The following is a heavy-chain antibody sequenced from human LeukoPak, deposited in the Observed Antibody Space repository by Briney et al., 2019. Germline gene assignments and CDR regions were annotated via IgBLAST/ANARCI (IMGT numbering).Heavy chain of an antibody. V-gene: IGHV3-11*01. J-gene: IGHJ4*02. CDR1: GFTFSDYY. D-gene: IGHD1-14*01. Sequence: GGSLRLSCAASGFTFSDYYMSWIRRAPGKGREWDSYISSTDSTIYYADSVKGRFTIPRDNAKNSLYLQMNSLRAEDTAVYYCASQIEPYYFDYWGQGTLVTVSS. CDR2: ISSTDSTI. CDR3: ASQIEPYYFDY.